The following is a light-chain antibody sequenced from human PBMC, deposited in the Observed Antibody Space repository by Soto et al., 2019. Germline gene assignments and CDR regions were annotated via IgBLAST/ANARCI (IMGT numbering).Light chain of an antibody. Sequence: VMTQSPLSLPVTPGEPASISCRSSQSLLAGNGYTYLDWYLQKPGQPPHLLIFLGSNRASGVPDRFSGSGSDTDFTLTISRVAAEDVGTYYCMQALQTPRTFGQGTKLEI. J-gene: IGKJ2*01. CDR1: QSLLAGNGYTY. CDR3: MQALQTPRT. V-gene: IGKV2-28*01. CDR2: LGS.